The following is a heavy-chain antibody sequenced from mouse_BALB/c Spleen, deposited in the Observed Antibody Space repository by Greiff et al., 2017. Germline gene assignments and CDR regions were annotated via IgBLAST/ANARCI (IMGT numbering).Heavy chain of an antibody. V-gene: IGHV14-3*02. CDR2: IDPANGNT. D-gene: IGHD2-4*01. CDR1: GFNIKDTY. Sequence: EVQLQQSGAELVRPGALVKLSCKASGFNIKDTYMHWVKQRPEQGLEWIGRIDPANGNTKYDPKFQGKATITADTSSNTAYLQLSSLTSEDTAVYYCTYDYDGYWGQGTTLTVSS. CDR3: TYDYDGY. J-gene: IGHJ2*01.